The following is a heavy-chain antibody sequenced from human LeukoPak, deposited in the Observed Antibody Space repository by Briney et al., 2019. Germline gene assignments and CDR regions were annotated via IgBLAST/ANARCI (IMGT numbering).Heavy chain of an antibody. D-gene: IGHD6-19*01. CDR1: GYSISSGYY. Sequence: SETLSLTCAVSGYSISSGYYRGWIRQPPGKGLEWIGSIYHSGSTYYNPSLKSRVTISVDTSKNQFSLKLSSVTAADTAVYYCARRQQWLVGFDYWGQGTLVTVSS. CDR2: IYHSGST. CDR3: ARRQQWLVGFDY. V-gene: IGHV4-38-2*01. J-gene: IGHJ4*02.